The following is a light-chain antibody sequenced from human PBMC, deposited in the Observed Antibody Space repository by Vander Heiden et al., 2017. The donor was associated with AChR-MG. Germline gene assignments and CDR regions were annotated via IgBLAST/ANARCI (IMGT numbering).Light chain of an antibody. CDR2: AAS. Sequence: IQMTQSPSSLSASVGDSVTIPGRSSGGFGTYLAWYQQKPGKVPKLLIYAASTLQSGVPSRFSGSASGTDFTLTISSLQPEDVATYYCQKYNSALWTFGQGTKVEIK. CDR1: GGFGTY. V-gene: IGKV1-27*01. J-gene: IGKJ1*01. CDR3: QKYNSALWT.